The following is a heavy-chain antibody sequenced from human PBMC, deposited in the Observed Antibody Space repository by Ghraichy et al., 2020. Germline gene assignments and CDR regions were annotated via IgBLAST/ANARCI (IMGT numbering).Heavy chain of an antibody. Sequence: SETLSLTCTVSGGSISSSSYYWGWIRQPPGKGLEWIGSIYYSGSTYYNPSLKSRVTISVDTSKNQFSLKLSSVTAADTAVYYCATPFNYGGNSLYWGQGTLVTVSS. CDR2: IYYSGST. V-gene: IGHV4-39*01. D-gene: IGHD4-23*01. CDR3: ATPFNYGGNSLY. CDR1: GGSISSSSYY. J-gene: IGHJ4*02.